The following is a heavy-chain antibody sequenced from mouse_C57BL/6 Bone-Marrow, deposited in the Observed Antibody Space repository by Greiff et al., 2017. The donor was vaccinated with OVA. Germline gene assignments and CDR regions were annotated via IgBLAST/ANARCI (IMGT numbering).Heavy chain of an antibody. J-gene: IGHJ4*01. CDR3: ARRLLGNAMDY. Sequence: QVQLQQSGAELARPGASVKLSCKASGYTFTSYGISWVKQRTGQGLEWIGEIYPRSGNTYYNEKFKGKATLTADKSSSTAYMELRSLTSEDSAVYFCARRLLGNAMDYWGQGTSVTVSS. CDR2: IYPRSGNT. CDR1: GYTFTSYG. V-gene: IGHV1-81*01. D-gene: IGHD2-13*01.